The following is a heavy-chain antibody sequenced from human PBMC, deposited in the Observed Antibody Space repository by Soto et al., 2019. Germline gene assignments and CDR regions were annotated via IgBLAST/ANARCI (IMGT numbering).Heavy chain of an antibody. J-gene: IGHJ4*02. Sequence: PGGSLRLSCAASGFTFSSYGMHWVRQAPGKGLEWVAVISYDGSNKYYADSVKGRFTISRDNSKNTLYLQMNSLRAEDTAVYYCARLRFLEWLPGYYFDYWGQGTLVTVSS. CDR2: ISYDGSNK. CDR3: ARLRFLEWLPGYYFDY. V-gene: IGHV3-30*03. CDR1: GFTFSSYG. D-gene: IGHD3-3*01.